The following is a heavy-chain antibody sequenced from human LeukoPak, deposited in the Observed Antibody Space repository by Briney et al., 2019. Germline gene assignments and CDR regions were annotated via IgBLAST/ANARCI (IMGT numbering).Heavy chain of an antibody. V-gene: IGHV4-4*07. CDR3: ARGAGFDY. CDR2: TSSSGNT. Sequence: PSETLSLTCSVSGDSISYFYWSWIRQAAGKGLEWIGRTSSSGNTDYNASLKSRVTMSVDTSKNQFSLKLSSVTAADTAVYYCARGAGFDYWGQGTLVTVSS. CDR1: GDSISYFY. J-gene: IGHJ4*02.